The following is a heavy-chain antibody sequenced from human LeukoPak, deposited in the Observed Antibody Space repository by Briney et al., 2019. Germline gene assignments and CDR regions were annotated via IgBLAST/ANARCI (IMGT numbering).Heavy chain of an antibody. D-gene: IGHD1-1*01. Sequence: QXXXXXLEWVXXTRNKANSYSTEYAASVKGRFTISRDGSKNSLYLQMNSLKTEDTAVYYCARVKLERREFDYWGQGTLVTVSS. CDR3: ARVKLERREFDY. V-gene: IGHV3-72*01. J-gene: IGHJ4*02. CDR2: TRNKANSYST.